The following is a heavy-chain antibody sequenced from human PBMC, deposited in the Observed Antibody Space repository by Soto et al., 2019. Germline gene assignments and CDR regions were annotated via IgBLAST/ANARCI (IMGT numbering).Heavy chain of an antibody. Sequence: GSLRLSCEVSGFTLTSYGMNWVRQAPDKGLEWVSTIGRGGDTYYADSVKGRFTISRDNSKNTLFLQMNSLRAEDTALYFCAKDGTTTGIHYYAMDVWGRGTTVTVSS. CDR1: GFTLTSYG. J-gene: IGHJ6*02. V-gene: IGHV3-23*01. CDR3: AKDGTTTGIHYYAMDV. CDR2: IGRGGDT. D-gene: IGHD1-1*01.